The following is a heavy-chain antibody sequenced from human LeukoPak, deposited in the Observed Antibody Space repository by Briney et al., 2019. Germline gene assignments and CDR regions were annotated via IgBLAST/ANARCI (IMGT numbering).Heavy chain of an antibody. CDR3: ARDLAGDIVVVPAAQSFDY. Sequence: ASVKVSCKASGYTFTSYGISGVRQAPGQGLDWMGWISAYNGNTNYAQKLQGRVTMTTDTSTSTAYMELRSLRSDDTAVYYCARDLAGDIVVVPAAQSFDYWGQGTLVTVSS. CDR2: ISAYNGNT. J-gene: IGHJ4*02. D-gene: IGHD2-2*01. V-gene: IGHV1-18*01. CDR1: GYTFTSYG.